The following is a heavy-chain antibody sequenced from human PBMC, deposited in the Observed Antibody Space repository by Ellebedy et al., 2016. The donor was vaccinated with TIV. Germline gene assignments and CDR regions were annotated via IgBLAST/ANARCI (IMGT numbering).Heavy chain of an antibody. D-gene: IGHD3-10*01. Sequence: SQTLSLTXXISGDSVSSNSAAWHWIRQSPSRGLEWLGRTYYRSKWSNDYALSVKSRITINPDTSKNQFSLQLNSVTPEDTAVYYCARDFTTVRGVMNPFDHWGQGILVTVSS. CDR1: GDSVSSNSAA. CDR2: TYYRSKWSN. CDR3: ARDFTTVRGVMNPFDH. V-gene: IGHV6-1*01. J-gene: IGHJ5*02.